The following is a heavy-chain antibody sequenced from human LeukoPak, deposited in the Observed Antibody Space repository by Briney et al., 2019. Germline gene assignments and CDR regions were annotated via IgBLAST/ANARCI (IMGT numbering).Heavy chain of an antibody. CDR1: GFTFSSYA. Sequence: GGSLRLSCAASGFTFSSYAMSWVRQGPGEGLEWVSGISGSSGSTYYADSVKGRFTVSRDNSKNTLYLQMNSLRAEDTAVYYCAKDQGYSGYGPGDSWGQGTLVTVSS. V-gene: IGHV3-23*01. CDR3: AKDQGYSGYGPGDS. J-gene: IGHJ4*02. CDR2: ISGSSGST. D-gene: IGHD5-12*01.